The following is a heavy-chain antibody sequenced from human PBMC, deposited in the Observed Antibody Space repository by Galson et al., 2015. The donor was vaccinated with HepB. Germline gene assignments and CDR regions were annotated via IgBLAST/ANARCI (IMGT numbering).Heavy chain of an antibody. CDR3: ARGKGFTIFGVVIIGGGFDP. V-gene: IGHV4-34*01. CDR1: GGSFSGYY. D-gene: IGHD3-3*01. CDR2: INHSGST. Sequence: SETLSLTCAVYGGSFSGYYWSWIRQPPGKGLEWIGEINHSGSTNYNPSLKSRVTISVDTSKNQFSLKLSSVTAADTAVYYCARGKGFTIFGVVIIGGGFDPWGQGTLVTVSS. J-gene: IGHJ5*02.